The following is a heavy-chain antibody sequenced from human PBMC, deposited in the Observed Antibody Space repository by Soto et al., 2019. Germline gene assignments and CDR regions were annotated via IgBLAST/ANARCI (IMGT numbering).Heavy chain of an antibody. D-gene: IGHD2-15*01. CDR3: APHVSCSGGSCQYDAFAI. V-gene: IGHV3-48*01. CDR2: ISSSSSTT. J-gene: IGHJ3*02. CDR1: GLTFSSYS. Sequence: GSLRLSCAASGLTFSSYSMNWVRQAPGKGLEWVSYISSSSSTTYYADSVKGRFAMSRDTSENTLYLQMNSLGAEDTAAYYCAPHVSCSGGSCQYDAFAIRGQGTMVTVSS.